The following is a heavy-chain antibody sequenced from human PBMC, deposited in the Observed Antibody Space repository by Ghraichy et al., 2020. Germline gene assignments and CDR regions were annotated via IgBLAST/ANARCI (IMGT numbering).Heavy chain of an antibody. CDR1: GGSISISSYY. J-gene: IGHJ4*02. V-gene: IGHV4-39*01. Sequence: SETLSLTCTVSGGSISISSYYWGWIRQPPGKELEWIGSVYYSGSTYYNPSLKSRIAVSVDTSKNQFSLRLGSVTAADTAVYYCARHWYGGSSNYFDCWGQGTLVTVSS. CDR3: ARHWYGGSSNYFDC. CDR2: VYYSGST. D-gene: IGHD3-10*01.